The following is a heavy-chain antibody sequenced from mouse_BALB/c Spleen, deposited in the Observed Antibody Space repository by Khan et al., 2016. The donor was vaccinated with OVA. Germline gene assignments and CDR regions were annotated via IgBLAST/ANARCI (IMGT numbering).Heavy chain of an antibody. CDR1: GYSITSDYA. V-gene: IGHV3-2*02. CDR2: ISYSGST. J-gene: IGHJ1*01. Sequence: EVKLLESGPGLVKPSQSLSLTCTVTGYSITSDYAWNWIRQLPGNKLEWMAYISYSGSTGYNPSLKSRVSITRDTSKNQFFLQLNSVTAEDTATYYSARRFYYGHWYFDVWGAGTPVTVSS. D-gene: IGHD1-1*01. CDR3: ARRFYYGHWYFDV.